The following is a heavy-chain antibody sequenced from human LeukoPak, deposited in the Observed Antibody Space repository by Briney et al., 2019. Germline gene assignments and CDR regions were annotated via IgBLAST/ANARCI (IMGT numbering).Heavy chain of an antibody. Sequence: PGGSLRLSCAASGFTFSDYYMSWIRQAPGKGLEWVSYISSSGSTIYYADSVKGRFTISRDNAKNSLYLQMNSLRAEDTAVYYCASDNLWWAPRAGGMDVWGQGTTVTVSS. J-gene: IGHJ6*02. D-gene: IGHD2-21*01. CDR3: ASDNLWWAPRAGGMDV. CDR1: GFTFSDYY. V-gene: IGHV3-11*01. CDR2: ISSSGSTI.